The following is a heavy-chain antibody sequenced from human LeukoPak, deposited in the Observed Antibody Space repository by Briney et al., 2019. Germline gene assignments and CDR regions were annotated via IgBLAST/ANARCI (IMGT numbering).Heavy chain of an antibody. CDR1: GFSFNTYW. Sequence: PGGSLRLSCVVSGFSFNTYWMSWVRQAPGKGLEWVANIKQDGSDKSYVDSVKGQFTISRDNAKNSVYLQMNSLRAEDTAVYYCARGPRYYYDSSSYSYFDYWGQGTLVTVSS. J-gene: IGHJ4*02. CDR3: ARGPRYYYDSSSYSYFDY. D-gene: IGHD3-22*01. CDR2: IKQDGSDK. V-gene: IGHV3-7*01.